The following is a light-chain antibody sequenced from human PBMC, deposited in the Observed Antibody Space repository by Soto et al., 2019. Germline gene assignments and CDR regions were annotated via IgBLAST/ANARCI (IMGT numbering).Light chain of an antibody. J-gene: IGLJ1*01. Sequence: QSVLTQPPSVSGAPGHRVTISCTGTSSNLGAYYDVHWYQHVPGTVPKLLIYGNSKRPSGVPDRFSGSKSGTSASLAIIGLQPDDEADYYCQSFDDSLSGTVFGTGTKLTVL. V-gene: IGLV1-40*01. CDR3: QSFDDSLSGTV. CDR2: GNS. CDR1: SSNLGAYYD.